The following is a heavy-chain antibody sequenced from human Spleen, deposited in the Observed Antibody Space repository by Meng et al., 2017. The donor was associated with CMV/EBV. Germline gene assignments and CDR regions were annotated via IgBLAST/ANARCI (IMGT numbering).Heavy chain of an antibody. D-gene: IGHD3-10*01. Sequence: SETLSLTCAVYGGSFSGYYWSWIRQPPGKGLEWIGEINHSGSTNYNPSLKSRVTISVDTSKNQFSLKLSSVTAADTAVYYCARVGGSGSYYRYDYYGMDVWGQGTTVTVSS. CDR2: INHSGST. CDR3: ARVGGSGSYYRYDYYGMDV. J-gene: IGHJ6*02. CDR1: GGSFSGYY. V-gene: IGHV4-34*01.